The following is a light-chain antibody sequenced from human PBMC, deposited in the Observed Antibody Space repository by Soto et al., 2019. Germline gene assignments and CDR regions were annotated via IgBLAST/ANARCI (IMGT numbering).Light chain of an antibody. J-gene: IGKJ1*01. CDR3: QQRNNWPPTWT. Sequence: EVVMTQSPATLSLSPGERATLSCRASQNIGTNLAWYQQKPGQAPRLLISGASTRAPGIPARFSGSGSGTESTFTISSLEPEDFAVYYCQQRNNWPPTWTVGRGTRVEIK. V-gene: IGKV3-11*01. CDR1: QNIGTN. CDR2: GAS.